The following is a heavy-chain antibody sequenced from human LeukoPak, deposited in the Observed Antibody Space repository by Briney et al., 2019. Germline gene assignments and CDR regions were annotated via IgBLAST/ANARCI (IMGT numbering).Heavy chain of an antibody. V-gene: IGHV5-51*01. J-gene: IGHJ3*02. CDR1: GYSFTSYW. CDR2: IYPDDSDT. Sequence: GESLKISCKGSGYSFTSYWIGWVRQMPGKGLEWMGIIYPDDSDTRYSLSFQGQVTISADKSISTAYLQWSSLKASDTAMYYCARRVCGGDCYSDAFDIWGQGTMVTVSS. CDR3: ARRVCGGDCYSDAFDI. D-gene: IGHD2-21*02.